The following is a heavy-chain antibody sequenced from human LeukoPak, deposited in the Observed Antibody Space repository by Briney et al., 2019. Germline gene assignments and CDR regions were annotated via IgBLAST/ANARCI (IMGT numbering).Heavy chain of an antibody. CDR1: GFTFSSYG. D-gene: IGHD3-10*01. V-gene: IGHV3-30*18. CDR2: ISYDGSNK. J-gene: IGHJ5*02. CDR3: AKDHVVRGVIPYGNWFDP. Sequence: PGGSLRLSCAASGFTFSSYGMHWVRQAPGKGLEWVAVISYDGSNKYYADSVKGRFTISRDNSKNTLYLQMNSLRAEDTAVYYCAKDHVVRGVIPYGNWFDPWGQGTLVTVSS.